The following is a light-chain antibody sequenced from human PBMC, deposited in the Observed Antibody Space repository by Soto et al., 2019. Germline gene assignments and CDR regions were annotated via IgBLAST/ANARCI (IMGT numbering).Light chain of an antibody. CDR3: QQYNSYGT. CDR1: QSISSW. CDR2: DAS. J-gene: IGKJ1*01. V-gene: IGKV1-5*01. Sequence: DIQMTQSPSTLSASVGDRVTITCRASQSISSWLAWYQQKPGKAPKLRIYDASSLESGVPSTFSGSGSGTEFTLTISSLQSDDFATYYCQQYNSYGTFGQGTKGEIK.